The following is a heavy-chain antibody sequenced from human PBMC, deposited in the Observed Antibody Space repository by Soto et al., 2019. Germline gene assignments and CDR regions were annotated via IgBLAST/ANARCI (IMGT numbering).Heavy chain of an antibody. J-gene: IGHJ4*02. Sequence: EVQLVESGGGLVQPGGSLRLSCAASGFTFSSYSMNWVRQAPGKGLEWVSYISRSSSTIYYADSVKGRFTISRDNAKNSLYLQMNSLREEDTAVYYCARDAGWNGDFDYWGQGTLVTVSS. V-gene: IGHV3-48*02. CDR3: ARDAGWNGDFDY. D-gene: IGHD1-1*01. CDR1: GFTFSSYS. CDR2: ISRSSSTI.